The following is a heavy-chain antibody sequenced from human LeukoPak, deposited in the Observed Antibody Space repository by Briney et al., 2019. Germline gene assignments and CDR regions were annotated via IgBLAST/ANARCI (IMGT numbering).Heavy chain of an antibody. CDR1: GYTFTDYY. V-gene: IGHV1-2*02. J-gene: IGHJ5*02. CDR2: INPNSGGT. D-gene: IGHD3-10*01. Sequence: ASVKVSCKASGYTFTDYYMHWVRQAPVQGLEWMGWINPNSGGTHYAQKFQGRVTMTRDTSIRTVYMELSRLRSDDTAVYYCANTYALGNYYKGGFDPWGQGTLVTVSS. CDR3: ANTYALGNYYKGGFDP.